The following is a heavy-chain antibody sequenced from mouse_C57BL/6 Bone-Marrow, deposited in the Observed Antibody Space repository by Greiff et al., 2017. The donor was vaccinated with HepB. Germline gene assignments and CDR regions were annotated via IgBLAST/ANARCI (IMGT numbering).Heavy chain of an antibody. CDR1: GFTFSDAW. D-gene: IGHD1-1*01. CDR3: TRREVVATETWYFDV. V-gene: IGHV6-6*01. J-gene: IGHJ1*03. Sequence: EVKVVESGGGLVQPGGSMKLSCAASGFTFSDAWMDWVRQSPEKGLEWVAEIRNKANNHATYYAESVKGRFTISRDDSKSSVYLQMNSLRAEDTGIYYCTRREVVATETWYFDVWGTGTTVTVSS. CDR2: IRNKANNHAT.